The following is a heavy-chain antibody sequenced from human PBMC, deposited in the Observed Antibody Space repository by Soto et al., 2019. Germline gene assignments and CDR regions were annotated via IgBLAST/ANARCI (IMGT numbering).Heavy chain of an antibody. Sequence: QVQLVESGGGVVQPGRSLRLSCAASGFTFSSYAMHWVRQAPGKGLEWVAVISYDGSNKYYADSVKGRFTISRDNSKNTLYMQMNSLRAEDTAVYYCAKESGGDYGSEYYYAMDVWGQWTTVTVSS. V-gene: IGHV3-30-3*02. CDR1: GFTFSSYA. CDR3: AKESGGDYGSEYYYAMDV. CDR2: ISYDGSNK. D-gene: IGHD4-17*01. J-gene: IGHJ6*02.